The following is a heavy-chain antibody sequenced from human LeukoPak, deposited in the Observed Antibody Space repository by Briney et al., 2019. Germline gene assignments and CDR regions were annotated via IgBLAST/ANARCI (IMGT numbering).Heavy chain of an antibody. CDR3: ARESDITMVRADAFDI. Sequence: ASVKVSCKASGYTFTGYYMHWVRQAPGQGLEWMGWINPNSGATNSAQKFQGRVTMTRDTSISTAYMELSRLRSDDTAVYYCARESDITMVRADAFDIWGQGTMVTVSS. CDR1: GYTFTGYY. CDR2: INPNSGAT. D-gene: IGHD3-10*01. V-gene: IGHV1-2*02. J-gene: IGHJ3*02.